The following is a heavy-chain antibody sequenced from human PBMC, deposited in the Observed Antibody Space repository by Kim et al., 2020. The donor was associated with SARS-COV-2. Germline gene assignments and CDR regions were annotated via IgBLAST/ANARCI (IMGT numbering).Heavy chain of an antibody. CDR3: ARATMTQDY. J-gene: IGHJ4*02. D-gene: IGHD4-17*01. V-gene: IGHV4-4*02. CDR1: GGSISSSNW. CDR2: IYHSGST. Sequence: SETLSLTCAVSGGSISSSNWWRWVRQPPGKGLGWICEIYHSGSTNYNPSLKSRATISEDTSKNQFPLKRCSLTAADTADYYWARATMTQDYWRQGNLVT.